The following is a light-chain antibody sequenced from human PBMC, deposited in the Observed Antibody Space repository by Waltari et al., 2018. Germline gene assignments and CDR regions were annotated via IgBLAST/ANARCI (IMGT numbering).Light chain of an antibody. CDR3: ETGGHGTWV. J-gene: IGLJ3*02. CDR2: VNSDGSH. V-gene: IGLV4-69*01. Sequence: QLVLTQPPSASASLCASVKLTRTLSSGPSSNFSALLQKQPEKVPRYLMKVNSDGSHSKGDDTPDRFSGSSSGAERYLTIANLQPEDEADYYCETGGHGTWVFGGGTKVTVL. CDR1: SGPSSNF.